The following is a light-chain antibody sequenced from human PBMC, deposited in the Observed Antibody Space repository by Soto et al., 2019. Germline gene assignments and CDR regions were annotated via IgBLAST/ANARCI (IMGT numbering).Light chain of an antibody. V-gene: IGLV2-14*03. CDR1: NIEIGSYNS. CDR3: SSYTTSSTVI. Sequence: QSALTQPASVSGSPGQSITISCTGTNIEIGSYNSVSWYQQHPGKAPKLMIFDVSDRPSGVSSRFSGSTSGTTASLTISGLRTEDEADYYCSSYTTSSTVIFGAGTKVTVL. J-gene: IGLJ2*01. CDR2: DVS.